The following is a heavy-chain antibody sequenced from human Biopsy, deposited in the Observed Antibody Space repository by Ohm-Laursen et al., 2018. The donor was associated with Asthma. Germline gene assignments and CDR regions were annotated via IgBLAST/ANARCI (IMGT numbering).Heavy chain of an antibody. CDR3: ARKAGSCISRTCYSLDF. CDR1: GGTFNTYV. J-gene: IGHJ4*02. V-gene: IGHV1-69*01. D-gene: IGHD2-15*01. Sequence: GSSVKVSCKSLGGTFNTYVIGWVRQAPGQGLEWMGGINSVFGTTTYPQKFQDRFTITADDSTSTVYMELSSLRSEDTAVYYCARKAGSCISRTCYSLDFWGQGTLVTVSS. CDR2: INSVFGTT.